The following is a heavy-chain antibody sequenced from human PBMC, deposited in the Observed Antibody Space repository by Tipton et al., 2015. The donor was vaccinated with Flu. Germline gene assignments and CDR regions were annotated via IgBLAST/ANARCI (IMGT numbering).Heavy chain of an antibody. V-gene: IGHV4-39*07. CDR3: ASEKDSSGSEFFQQ. CDR1: GGSISSGSYY. D-gene: IGHD6-19*01. J-gene: IGHJ1*01. Sequence: LRLSCTVSGGSISSGSYYWGWIRQPPGKGLEWIGCIYYSGRTYYNPSLKSRVTLSVDTSKNQFSLKLSSVTAADTAVYYCASEKDSSGSEFFQQWGQGTLVTVSS. CDR2: IYYSGRT.